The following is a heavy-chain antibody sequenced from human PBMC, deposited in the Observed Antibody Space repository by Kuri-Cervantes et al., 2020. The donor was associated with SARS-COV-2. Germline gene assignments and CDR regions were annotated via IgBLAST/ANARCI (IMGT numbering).Heavy chain of an antibody. Sequence: LSLTCAASGSTFIDHYINWVRQAPGKGLEWVSAISGSGGSTYYADSVKGRFTISRDNSKNTLYLQMNSLRAEDTAVYYCAKGELLWFGEQQSGGMDVWGQGTTVTVSS. CDR1: GSTFIDHY. J-gene: IGHJ6*02. V-gene: IGHV3-23*01. CDR2: ISGSGGST. CDR3: AKGELLWFGEQQSGGMDV. D-gene: IGHD3-10*01.